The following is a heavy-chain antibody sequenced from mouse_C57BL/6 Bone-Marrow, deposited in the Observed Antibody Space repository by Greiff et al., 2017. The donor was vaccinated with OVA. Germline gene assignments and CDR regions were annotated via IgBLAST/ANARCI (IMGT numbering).Heavy chain of an antibody. V-gene: IGHV5-17*01. D-gene: IGHD2-1*01. J-gene: IGHJ1*03. Sequence: EVQRVESGGGLVKPGGSLKLSCAASGFTFSDYGMHWVRQAPEKGLEWVAYISSGSSTIYYADTVKGRFTISRDNAKNSLFLQMTSLRSEDTAMYYCARVGLYYGNHWYFDVWGTGTTVTVSS. CDR1: GFTFSDYG. CDR2: ISSGSSTI. CDR3: ARVGLYYGNHWYFDV.